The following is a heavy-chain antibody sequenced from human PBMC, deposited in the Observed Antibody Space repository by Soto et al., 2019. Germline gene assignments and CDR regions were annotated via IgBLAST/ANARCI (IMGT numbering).Heavy chain of an antibody. D-gene: IGHD1-1*01. CDR2: TYYKSKWYY. CDR3: ARGSWDDVSGHYYMDV. CDR1: GDSVSSNSAG. J-gene: IGHJ6*03. Sequence: PSQTFSLTCVISGDSVSSNSAGWNWIRQTPSRGLEWLGRTYYKSKWYYTYAASVKSRITVSPDTSKNQFSLQLTSVTPEDTAVYYCARGSWDDVSGHYYMDVWDKGTTVTVSS. V-gene: IGHV6-1*01.